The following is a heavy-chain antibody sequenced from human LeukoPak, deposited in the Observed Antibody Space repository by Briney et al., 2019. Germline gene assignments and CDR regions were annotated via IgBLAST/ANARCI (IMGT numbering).Heavy chain of an antibody. D-gene: IGHD1-26*01. V-gene: IGHV4-59*01. CDR2: IYYSGST. CDR1: DGSISSYY. Sequence: SETLSLTCAVSDGSISSYYWSWVRQPPGKGLEWVGYIYYSGSTNYNPSLKSRVTISVDTSKNQFSLKLSSVTAADTAVYYCARGPGSGSSWAFDYWGQGTLVTVSS. J-gene: IGHJ4*02. CDR3: ARGPGSGSSWAFDY.